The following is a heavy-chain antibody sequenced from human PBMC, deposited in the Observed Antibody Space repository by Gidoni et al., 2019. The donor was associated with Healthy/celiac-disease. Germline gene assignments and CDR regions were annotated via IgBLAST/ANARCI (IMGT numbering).Heavy chain of an antibody. V-gene: IGHV3-21*01. D-gene: IGHD3-16*01. Sequence: EVQLVESGGGLVKPGGSLRLTCAASGFTFSSYSMNWVRQAPGKGLEWVSSISSSSSYIYYADSVKGRFTISRDNAKNSLYLQMNSLRAEDTAVYYCARDPRLWGMDVWGQGTTVTVSS. CDR1: GFTFSSYS. J-gene: IGHJ6*02. CDR3: ARDPRLWGMDV. CDR2: ISSSSSYI.